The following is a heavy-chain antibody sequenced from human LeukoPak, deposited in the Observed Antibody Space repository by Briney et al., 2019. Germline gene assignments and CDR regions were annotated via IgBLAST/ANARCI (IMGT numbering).Heavy chain of an antibody. J-gene: IGHJ4*02. D-gene: IGHD5-18*01. CDR2: ISGSGGST. V-gene: IGHV3-23*01. CDR3: ASFYSRGYDDY. Sequence: GVSLRLSCAASGFTFSSYAMSWLRQAPGKGLEWVSAISGSGGSTYYADSVKGRFTISRDNSKNTLYLQMNSLRAEDTAVYYCASFYSRGYDDYWGQGTLVTVSS. CDR1: GFTFSSYA.